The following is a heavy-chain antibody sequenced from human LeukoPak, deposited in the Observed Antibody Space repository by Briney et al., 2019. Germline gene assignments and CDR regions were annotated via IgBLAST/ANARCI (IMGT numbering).Heavy chain of an antibody. CDR3: ARVFRPRTVSGYLYYFDY. CDR2: INHSGST. V-gene: IGHV4-34*01. D-gene: IGHD3-22*01. Sequence: SETLSLTCAVYGGSFSGYYWSRIRQPPGKGLEWIGEINHSGSTNYNPSLKSRVTISVDTSKNQFSLKLSSVTAADTAVYYCARVFRPRTVSGYLYYFDYWGQGTLVTVSS. J-gene: IGHJ4*02. CDR1: GGSFSGYY.